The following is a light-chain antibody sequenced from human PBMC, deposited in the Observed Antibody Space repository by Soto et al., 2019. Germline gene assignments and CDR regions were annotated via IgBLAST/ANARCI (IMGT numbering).Light chain of an antibody. V-gene: IGLV2-14*03. Sequence: QSALTQPASVSGSPGQSITISCTGTSSDVGAYNYVSWYQQHPGKAPKLMIYDVSNRPSGVSNRFSGSKSGNTASLTISGLQAEDEADYYCSSYSSSSTPNDVFGTGTKLTVL. CDR3: SSYSSSSTPNDV. CDR1: SSDVGAYNY. CDR2: DVS. J-gene: IGLJ1*01.